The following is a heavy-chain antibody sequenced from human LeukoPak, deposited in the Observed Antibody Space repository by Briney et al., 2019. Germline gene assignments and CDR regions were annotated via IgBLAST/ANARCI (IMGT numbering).Heavy chain of an antibody. D-gene: IGHD4-17*01. V-gene: IGHV3-23*01. CDR2: ITGSGGST. J-gene: IGHJ4*02. Sequence: GGSLRLSCAASGFTSSSYAMNWVRQAPGKGLEWVSGITGSGGSTYYADSVKGRFTISRDNSNNTLYMQMNSLRAEDTAVYYCAKDSAPHYGAADCWGQGTLVTVSS. CDR1: GFTSSSYA. CDR3: AKDSAPHYGAADC.